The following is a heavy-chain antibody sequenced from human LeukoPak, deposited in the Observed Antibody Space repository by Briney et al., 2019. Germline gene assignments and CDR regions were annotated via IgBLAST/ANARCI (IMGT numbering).Heavy chain of an antibody. Sequence: ASVKVSCKASGYTFTSYYIHWVRQAPGQGLERMGIINPNGGSTGYAQRFQDRVTMTRDTSTSTVYMELRSLRSDDTAVYYCARGLGGSGSYFLTFDYWGQGTLVTVSS. V-gene: IGHV1-46*01. J-gene: IGHJ4*02. D-gene: IGHD1-26*01. CDR3: ARGLGGSGSYFLTFDY. CDR1: GYTFTSYY. CDR2: INPNGGST.